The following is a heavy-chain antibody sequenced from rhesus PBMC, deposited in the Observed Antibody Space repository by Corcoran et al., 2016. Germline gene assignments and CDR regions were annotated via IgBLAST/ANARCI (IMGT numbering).Heavy chain of an antibody. CDR3: ARANFKTFDY. Sequence: QVQLQESGPGLVKSAETLSLTCAVSGYYISSGSGRSWIRQPPGKGLEWIGYVGGSSGSANYNPSLKSRVTISKDTSKNQFSLKLGSVTAADTAVYYCARANFKTFDYWGQGVLVTVSS. CDR2: VGGSSGSA. V-gene: IGHV4-127*01. D-gene: IGHD3-3*01. CDR1: GYYISSGSG. J-gene: IGHJ4*01.